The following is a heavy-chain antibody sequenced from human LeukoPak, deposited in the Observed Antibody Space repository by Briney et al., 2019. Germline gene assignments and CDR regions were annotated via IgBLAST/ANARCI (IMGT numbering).Heavy chain of an antibody. V-gene: IGHV4-59*08. CDR3: ASGNYGDYVPGWDY. Sequence: SGTLSLTCTVSGGSISSYYWSWIRQPPGKGLEWIGYIYYSGSTNYNPSLKSRVTISVDTSKNQFSLKLSSVTAADTAVYYCASGNYGDYVPGWDYWGHGTLVTVSS. D-gene: IGHD4-17*01. CDR1: GGSISSYY. CDR2: IYYSGST. J-gene: IGHJ4*01.